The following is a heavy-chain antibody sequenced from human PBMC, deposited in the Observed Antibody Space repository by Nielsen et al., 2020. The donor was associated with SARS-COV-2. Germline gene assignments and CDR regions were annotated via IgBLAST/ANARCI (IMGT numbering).Heavy chain of an antibody. V-gene: IGHV1-46*01. CDR1: GYTFTSYY. Sequence: ASVKVSCKASGYTFTSYYMHWVRQAPGQGLEWMGIINPSGGSTSYAQKFQGRVTMTRDTSTSTVYMEPSSLRSEDTAVYYCARGGLPSSTSGDAFDIWGQGTMVTVSS. CDR2: INPSGGST. J-gene: IGHJ3*02. D-gene: IGHD2-2*01. CDR3: ARGGLPSSTSGDAFDI.